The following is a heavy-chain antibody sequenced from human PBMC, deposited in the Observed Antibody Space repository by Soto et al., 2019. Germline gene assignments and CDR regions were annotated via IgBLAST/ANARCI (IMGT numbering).Heavy chain of an antibody. CDR2: ISSSSSTI. CDR3: ARDRVTMLVRMTGGYAFDI. Sequence: EVQLVESGGGLVQPGGSLRLSCAASGFTFSSYSMNWVRQAPGKGLEWVSYISSSSSTIYYADSVKGRFTISRDNAKNXLXXQMNSLRDEDTAVYYCARDRVTMLVRMTGGYAFDIWGQATMVTVSS. CDR1: GFTFSSYS. V-gene: IGHV3-48*02. D-gene: IGHD3-22*01. J-gene: IGHJ3*02.